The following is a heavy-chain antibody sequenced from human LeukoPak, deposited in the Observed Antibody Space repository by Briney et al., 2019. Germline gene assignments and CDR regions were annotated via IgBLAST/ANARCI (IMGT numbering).Heavy chain of an antibody. CDR3: ARDYPIVGAFDY. V-gene: IGHV1-2*02. J-gene: IGHJ4*02. Sequence: ASVKVSCKASGYTFTGYYMHWVRQAPGQGLGWMGWINPNSGGTNYAQKFQGRVTMTRDTSIGTAYMELSRLRSDDTAVYYCARDYPIVGAFDYWGQGTLVTVSS. CDR1: GYTFTGYY. D-gene: IGHD1-26*01. CDR2: INPNSGGT.